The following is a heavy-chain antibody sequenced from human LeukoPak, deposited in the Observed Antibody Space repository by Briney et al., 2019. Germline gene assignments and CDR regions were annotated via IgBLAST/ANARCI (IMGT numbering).Heavy chain of an antibody. Sequence: PSETLSLTCSVSGGSIKTNTYYWTWIPQPPGKGLVWIGGISYSGGIYYNPSLQSRITISEDTSKNQFSLNLRSVTAADTAVYYCAREAITMVRGVTHFNWFDPWGQGTLVTVSS. CDR3: AREAITMVRGVTHFNWFDP. D-gene: IGHD3-10*01. CDR1: GGSIKTNTYY. J-gene: IGHJ5*02. V-gene: IGHV4-39*02. CDR2: ISYSGGI.